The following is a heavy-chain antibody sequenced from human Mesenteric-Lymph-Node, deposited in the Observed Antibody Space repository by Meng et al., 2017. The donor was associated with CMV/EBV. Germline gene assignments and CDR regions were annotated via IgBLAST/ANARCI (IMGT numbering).Heavy chain of an antibody. V-gene: IGHV3-13*01. CDR1: GSRFSSYD. J-gene: IGHJ6*02. Sequence: GGSLRLPCAASGSRFSSYDMHWVRQATGKGLEWVSAIGSAGDTYYLGSVKGRFTISREDAKNSLYLQMDSMRAGDTAVYYCARDAGYSTSVGFSFYYGLDVWGHGTTVTVSS. CDR3: ARDAGYSTSVGFSFYYGLDV. D-gene: IGHD1-26*01. CDR2: IGSAGDT.